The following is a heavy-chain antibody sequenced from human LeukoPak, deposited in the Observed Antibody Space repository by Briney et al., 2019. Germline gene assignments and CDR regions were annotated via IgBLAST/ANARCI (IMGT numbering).Heavy chain of an antibody. CDR3: ATDSSGYHYYFDY. Sequence: GGSLRLPCAASGFAVSSNYMSWVRQAPGKGLEWVSVIYSGGSTYYADSVKGRFTISRDNSKNTLYLQMNSLRAEDTAVYYCATDSSGYHYYFDYWGQGTLVTVSS. V-gene: IGHV3-66*02. J-gene: IGHJ4*02. D-gene: IGHD5-12*01. CDR1: GFAVSSNY. CDR2: IYSGGST.